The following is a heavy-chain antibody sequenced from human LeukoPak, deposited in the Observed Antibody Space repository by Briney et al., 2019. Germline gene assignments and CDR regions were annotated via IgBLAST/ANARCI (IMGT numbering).Heavy chain of an antibody. J-gene: IGHJ3*02. D-gene: IGHD1-26*01. Sequence: GGSLKLSCAASGFTFSDSAMHWVRQASGKGLEWVGRIRSKPNNYATTYAASVKGRFTISRDDSKNTAYLQMNSLKTEDTAMYYCTRPYSGGYPRTLDIWGQGTMVTVSS. CDR3: TRPYSGGYPRTLDI. CDR2: IRSKPNNYAT. CDR1: GFTFSDSA. V-gene: IGHV3-73*01.